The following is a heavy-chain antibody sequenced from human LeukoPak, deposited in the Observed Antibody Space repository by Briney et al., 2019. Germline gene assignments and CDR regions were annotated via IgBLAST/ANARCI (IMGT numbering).Heavy chain of an antibody. D-gene: IGHD1-26*01. CDR2: ITRSGTYI. Sequence: NPGGSLRLSCAASGFTFSNYNMNWVRQAPGKAMEWVSSITRSGTYIFYADSVKGRFTISRDNAKNLLYLQMNSLRAEDTAVYYCVSNSGSYVQGAFDIWGQGTMVTVSS. V-gene: IGHV3-21*01. J-gene: IGHJ3*02. CDR3: VSNSGSYVQGAFDI. CDR1: GFTFSNYN.